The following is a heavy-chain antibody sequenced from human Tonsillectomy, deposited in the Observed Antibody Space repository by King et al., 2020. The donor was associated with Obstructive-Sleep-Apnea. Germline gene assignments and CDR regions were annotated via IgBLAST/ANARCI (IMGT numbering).Heavy chain of an antibody. CDR3: ARGGAVASTFWPNWFDP. V-gene: IGHV1-2*02. Sequence: QLVQSGAEVKKPGASVKVSCKASGYTFTGYYMHWVRQAPGQGPEWMGWININSGGTNYAQKFQGRVTGTRDTSINTAYMGLSVVRSDDTAVYYCARGGAVASTFWPNWFDPWGQGTPVTVSS. J-gene: IGHJ5*02. CDR1: GYTFTGYY. D-gene: IGHD6-19*01. CDR2: ININSGGT.